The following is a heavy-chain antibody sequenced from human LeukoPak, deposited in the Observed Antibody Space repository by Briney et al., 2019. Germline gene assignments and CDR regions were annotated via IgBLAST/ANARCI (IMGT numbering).Heavy chain of an antibody. CDR2: MYHSGST. CDR3: ARALGYSYGLDV. J-gene: IGHJ6*02. Sequence: SETLSLTCTVSGGSISNYYWSWIRQPPGKGLEWIGYMYHSGSTKYNPSLKSRVTISVDTSKKQFSLKLSSVTAADTAVYYCARALGYSYGLDVWGQGTTVTVSS. CDR1: GGSISNYY. V-gene: IGHV4-59*01. D-gene: IGHD2-15*01.